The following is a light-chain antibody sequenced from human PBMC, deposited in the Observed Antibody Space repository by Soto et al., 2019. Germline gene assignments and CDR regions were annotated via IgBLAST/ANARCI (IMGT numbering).Light chain of an antibody. J-gene: IGKJ4*01. Sequence: EIVLTQSPGTLSLSPGERAALSCRASQSVSSSTSLAWYQQKTGQAPRLLIYGASSRAVGVPDRFSGSGSGKDFTLTISRLEPEDFAVYYCQQYGDSPLTFGGGTKVE. CDR2: GAS. CDR3: QQYGDSPLT. V-gene: IGKV3-20*01. CDR1: QSVSSSTS.